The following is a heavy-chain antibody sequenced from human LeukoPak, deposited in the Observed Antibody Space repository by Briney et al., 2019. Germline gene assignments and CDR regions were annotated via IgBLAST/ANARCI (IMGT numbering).Heavy chain of an antibody. CDR1: GFTFNNYV. CDR2: ISASAAMT. Sequence: GGSLRLSCAASGFTFNNYVMTWVRQAPGKGLEWVSSISASAAMTYYADSVRGRFTVSRDNSNNTLYLQMSSLTAADTAVYYCAKDRSIGTYYTFDHWGRGTLVTVSS. D-gene: IGHD1-26*01. V-gene: IGHV3-23*01. CDR3: AKDRSIGTYYTFDH. J-gene: IGHJ4*02.